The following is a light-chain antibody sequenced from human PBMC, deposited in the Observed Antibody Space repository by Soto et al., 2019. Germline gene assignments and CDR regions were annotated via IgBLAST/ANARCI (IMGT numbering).Light chain of an antibody. CDR1: QSLLHSNGYNY. Sequence: DIVLPQSPLSLSVTPGEPASISCKSSQSLLHSNGYNYLDWYLQKPGQPPQRLIYLGSDRASGVPDRFSGGGSGTEFTLKISRVEAEDVGVYYCMQNLQTPLTFGGGTKVEIK. CDR3: MQNLQTPLT. CDR2: LGS. V-gene: IGKV2-28*01. J-gene: IGKJ4*01.